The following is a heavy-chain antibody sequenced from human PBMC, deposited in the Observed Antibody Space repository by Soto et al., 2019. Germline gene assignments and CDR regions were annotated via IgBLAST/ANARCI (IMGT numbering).Heavy chain of an antibody. D-gene: IGHD5-18*01. J-gene: IGHJ6*02. CDR1: GGTFSSYA. V-gene: IGHV1-69*13. CDR3: ARDRASTAMDPYYGMDV. CDR2: IIPIFGTA. Sequence: GASVKVSCKASGGTFSSYAISWVRQAPGQGLEWMGGIIPIFGTANYAQKFQGRVTITADGSTSTAYMELSSLRSEDTAVYYCARDRASTAMDPYYGMDVWGQGTTVTVSS.